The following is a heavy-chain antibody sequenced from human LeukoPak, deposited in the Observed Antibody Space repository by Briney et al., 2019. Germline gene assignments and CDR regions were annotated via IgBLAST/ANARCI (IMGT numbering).Heavy chain of an antibody. CDR3: RGYAMAY. D-gene: IGHD5-12*01. CDR2: IHHSGTT. CDR1: GVSISGTDYY. V-gene: IGHV4-30-4*01. J-gene: IGHJ4*02. Sequence: SETLSLTCSVSGVSISGTDYYWSWIRQPPGKGLEWIGYIHHSGTTSYNPSLKSRITISVDPSMNQFSLKLTSLTAADTPVCAGRGYAMAYWGQGTLVTVSS.